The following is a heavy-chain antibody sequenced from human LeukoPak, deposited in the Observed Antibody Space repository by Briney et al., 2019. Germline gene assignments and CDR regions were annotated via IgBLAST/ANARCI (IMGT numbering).Heavy chain of an antibody. D-gene: IGHD3-22*01. J-gene: IGHJ4*02. CDR3: ARVLDGYYDSSGYYFDY. CDR2: IKQDGSEK. V-gene: IGHV3-7*01. Sequence: GGSLRLSCAASGFTFSSYWMSWVRQAPGKGLEWVANIKQDGSEKYYVDSVKGRFTISRDNAKNPLYLQMNSLRAEDTAVYYCARVLDGYYDSSGYYFDYWGQGTLVTVSS. CDR1: GFTFSSYW.